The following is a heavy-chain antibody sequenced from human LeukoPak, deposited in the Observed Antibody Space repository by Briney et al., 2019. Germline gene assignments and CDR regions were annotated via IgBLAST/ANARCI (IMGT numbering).Heavy chain of an antibody. CDR1: GFTFSNYA. CDR2: TSGSGGST. Sequence: GGSLRLSCAASGFTFSNYAVSWVRQAPGKGLEWVSATSGSGGSTYYADSVKGRFTISRDNSKNTLYLQMNSLRAEDTAVYYCAKASAMIVVVSKHFDYWGQGTLVTVSS. D-gene: IGHD3-22*01. J-gene: IGHJ4*02. CDR3: AKASAMIVVVSKHFDY. V-gene: IGHV3-23*01.